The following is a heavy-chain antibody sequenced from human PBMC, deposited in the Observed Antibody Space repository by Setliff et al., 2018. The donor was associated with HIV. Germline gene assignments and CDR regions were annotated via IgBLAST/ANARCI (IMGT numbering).Heavy chain of an antibody. V-gene: IGHV3-66*01. CDR1: GFSVSNKY. D-gene: IGHD3-16*01. J-gene: IGHJ4*02. CDR2: IYSDDYT. Sequence: PGGSLRLSCAASGFSVSNKYMTWVRQAPGKGLEWVSTIYSDDYTYYSDSVKGRFTISRDNSRNTQYLQMNSLSVEDTAVYYCVKNLYTEMWGEIFDSWGRGTLVTVSS. CDR3: VKNLYTEMWGEIFDS.